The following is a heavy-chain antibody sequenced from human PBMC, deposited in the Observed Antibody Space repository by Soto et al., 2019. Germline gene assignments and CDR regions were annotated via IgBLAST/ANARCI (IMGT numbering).Heavy chain of an antibody. D-gene: IGHD2-15*01. CDR2: ISYDGSNK. J-gene: IGHJ4*02. V-gene: IGHV3-30*18. Sequence: VRQAPGKGLEWVAVISYDGSNKYYADSVKGRFTISRDNSKNTLYLQMNSLRAEDTAVHYCAKGGSYYFDYWGQGTLVTVSS. CDR3: AKGGSYYFDY.